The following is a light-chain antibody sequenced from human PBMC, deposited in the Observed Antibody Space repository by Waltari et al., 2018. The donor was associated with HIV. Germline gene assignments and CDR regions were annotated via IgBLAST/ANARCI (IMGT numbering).Light chain of an antibody. Sequence: QSVLTQPPSASGTPGQRVTISCSGSSSNIGRNYVYWYQQFPGTAPKLLIYRNNQRPSGVPDRFSGSKSGASASLAISGLQSEDEADYYCAAWDDSLKGWVFGGGTTLAVL. CDR1: SSNIGRNY. V-gene: IGLV1-44*01. CDR2: RNN. CDR3: AAWDDSLKGWV. J-gene: IGLJ3*02.